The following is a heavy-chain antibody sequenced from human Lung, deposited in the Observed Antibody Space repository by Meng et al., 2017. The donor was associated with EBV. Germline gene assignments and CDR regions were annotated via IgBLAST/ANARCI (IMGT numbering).Heavy chain of an antibody. D-gene: IGHD2-21*01. CDR3: ARDSDSACALGY. CDR2: IHQSGWT. CDR1: GGSSNIGSW. J-gene: IGHJ4*02. V-gene: IGHV4-4*02. Sequence: VQRRQWGPGLVDPLGILSLPCAVSGGSSNIGSWWRWARQAPGKGRMWMREIHQSGWTNTNPDLTSLITLTLANTKYQFPLRLSYVTAADSDVYYCARDSDSACALGYWGQGTLVTVSS.